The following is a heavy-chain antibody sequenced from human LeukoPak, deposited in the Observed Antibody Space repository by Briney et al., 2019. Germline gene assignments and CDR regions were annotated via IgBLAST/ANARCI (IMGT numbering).Heavy chain of an antibody. CDR1: GFTFSTYS. V-gene: IGHV3-21*01. J-gene: IGHJ4*02. CDR2: ISSSSRYI. D-gene: IGHD1-1*01. Sequence: GGSLRLSCSASGFTFSTYSINWVRQAPGKGLEWVSSISSSSRYIYYADSVKGRFTISRDNSKNTLYLQVNSLRAEDTAVYYCAKDTAGSYQRAFDYWGQGTLVTVSS. CDR3: AKDTAGSYQRAFDY.